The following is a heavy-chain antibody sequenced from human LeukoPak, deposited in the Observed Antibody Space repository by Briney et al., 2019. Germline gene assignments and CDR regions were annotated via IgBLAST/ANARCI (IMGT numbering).Heavy chain of an antibody. J-gene: IGHJ6*02. Sequence: SQTLSLTCAVSGGSLSSGAYSWGCIRQPPGKGLEWIGYIYHSGSTYYNPSLKSRATISVDRSKNQFSLKLSSVTAADTAVYYCARVLSGSGRSYYSMDVWGQGTTVTVSS. CDR3: ARVLSGSGRSYYSMDV. D-gene: IGHD3-10*01. CDR2: IYHSGST. V-gene: IGHV4-30-2*01. CDR1: GGSLSSGAYS.